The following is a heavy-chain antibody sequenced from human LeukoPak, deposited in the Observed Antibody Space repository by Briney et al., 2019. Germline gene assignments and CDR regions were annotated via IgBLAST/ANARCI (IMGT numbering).Heavy chain of an antibody. J-gene: IGHJ4*02. V-gene: IGHV3-74*01. D-gene: IGHD5-24*01. Sequence: GGSLRLSCAASGWTFSSEWMHWVRQVPGKGLVWVSHISSEARSTSYADSVKGRFTISRDNAKNTLYLQMNSLRVEDTAVYYCVRVGRWLLSSFDYWGQGTLVTVSS. CDR2: ISSEARST. CDR3: VRVGRWLLSSFDY. CDR1: GWTFSSEW.